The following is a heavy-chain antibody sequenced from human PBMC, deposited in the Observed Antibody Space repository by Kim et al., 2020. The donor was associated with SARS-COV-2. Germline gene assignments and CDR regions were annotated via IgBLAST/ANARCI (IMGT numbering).Heavy chain of an antibody. CDR1: GYTFTSYG. CDR3: AREIELGYCSSTSCPHAFDI. D-gene: IGHD2-2*01. CDR2: ISAYNGNT. Sequence: ASVKVSCKASGYTFTSYGISWVRQAPGQGLEWMGWISAYNGNTNYAQKLQGRVTMTTDTSTSTAYMELRSLRSDDTAVYYCAREIELGYCSSTSCPHAFDIWGQGTMVTVSS. J-gene: IGHJ3*02. V-gene: IGHV1-18*01.